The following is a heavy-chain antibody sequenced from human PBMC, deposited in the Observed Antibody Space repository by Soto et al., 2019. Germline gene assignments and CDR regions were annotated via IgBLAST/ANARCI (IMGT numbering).Heavy chain of an antibody. D-gene: IGHD6-13*01. J-gene: IGHJ5*02. CDR2: IIPIFGTA. V-gene: IGHV1-69*13. Sequence: SVKVSCKASGGTFSSYAISWVRQAPGQGLEWMGGIIPIFGTANYAQKFQGRVTITADESTSTAYMELSSLRSEDTAVYYCARDQRCSSSWLPPPWFDPWGQGTLVTVSS. CDR1: GGTFSSYA. CDR3: ARDQRCSSSWLPPPWFDP.